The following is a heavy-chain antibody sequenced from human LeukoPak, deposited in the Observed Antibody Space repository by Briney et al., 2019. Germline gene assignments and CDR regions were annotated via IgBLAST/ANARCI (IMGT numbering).Heavy chain of an antibody. CDR3: TRAGASYSFDY. CDR2: LCHSGST. D-gene: IGHD2-21*01. Sequence: SETLSLTCSESGASIIAAYSSWIREPPGEGLECSVYLCHSGSTYYNTSLKSRVTISVDTSKNQFSLKLNSVTPADTAVYYCTRAGASYSFDYWGQGSLVTVSS. J-gene: IGHJ4*02. V-gene: IGHV4-59*01. CDR1: GASIIAAY.